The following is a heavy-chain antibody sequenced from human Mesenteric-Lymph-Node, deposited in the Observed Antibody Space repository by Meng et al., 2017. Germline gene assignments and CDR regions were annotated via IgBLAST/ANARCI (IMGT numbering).Heavy chain of an antibody. Sequence: GSLRLSCTVSGGSISSYYWNWIRQSAGKGLEWIGYINYSGTAYYNASLWSRVSMSIDTSKNQFSLKLTSVTAADTAVYYCTRDQTSNGWGSFDSWGQGTLVTVSS. J-gene: IGHJ4*02. CDR1: GGSISSYY. V-gene: IGHV4-59*01. D-gene: IGHD7-27*01. CDR2: INYSGTA. CDR3: TRDQTSNGWGSFDS.